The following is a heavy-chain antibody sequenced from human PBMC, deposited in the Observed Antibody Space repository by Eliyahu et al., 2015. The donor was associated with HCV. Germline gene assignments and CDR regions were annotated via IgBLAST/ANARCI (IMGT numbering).Heavy chain of an antibody. V-gene: IGHV3-7*03. CDR2: INEDGSGK. Sequence: EVQLVESGGGLVQPGGSLRLSCAASGFSFSRTWMSWVRQAPGKGLEGVASINEDGSGKFYVDSVKGRFTISRDNAKNSLYLQMNSLRAEDTAVYYCANFFVVVSWGQGTMVTVSS. CDR3: ANFFVVVS. D-gene: IGHD2-2*01. J-gene: IGHJ3*01. CDR1: GFSFSRTW.